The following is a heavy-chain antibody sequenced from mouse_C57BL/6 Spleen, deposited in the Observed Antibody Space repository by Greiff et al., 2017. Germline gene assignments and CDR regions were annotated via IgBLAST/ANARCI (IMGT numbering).Heavy chain of an antibody. D-gene: IGHD2-14*01. Sequence: QVQLQQSDAELVKPGASVKISCKVSGYTFTDHTIHWMKQRPEQGLEWIGYIYPRDGSTKYNEKFKGKATLTADKSSSTAYMQLNSLTSEVSAVXFFARDGGRRDRVPPFDYWGQGTTLTVSS. V-gene: IGHV1-78*01. CDR2: IYPRDGST. J-gene: IGHJ2*01. CDR3: ARDGGRRDRVPPFDY. CDR1: GYTFTDHT.